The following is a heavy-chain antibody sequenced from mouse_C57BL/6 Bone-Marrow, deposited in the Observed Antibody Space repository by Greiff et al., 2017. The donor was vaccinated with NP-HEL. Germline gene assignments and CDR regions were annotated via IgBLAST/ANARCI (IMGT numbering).Heavy chain of an antibody. Sequence: VQVVESGPGLVAPSQSLSITCTVSGFSLTSYGVDWVRQSPGKGLEWLGVIWGVGSTNYNSALKSRLRLSKDNSKSQVFYKRSSLQTDDTAMYYCASGGDGAWFAYWGQGTLVTVSA. J-gene: IGHJ3*01. CDR3: ASGGDGAWFAY. V-gene: IGHV2-6*01. CDR2: IWGVGST. CDR1: GFSLTSYG.